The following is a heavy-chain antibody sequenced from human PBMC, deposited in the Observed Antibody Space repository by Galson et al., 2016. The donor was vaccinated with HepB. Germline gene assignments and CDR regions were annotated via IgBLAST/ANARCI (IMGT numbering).Heavy chain of an antibody. CDR1: GDSIRSNRYY. CDR2: IYNSGTT. D-gene: IGHD2-2*01. Sequence: SETLSLTCYVSGDSIRSNRYYWGWVRQTPGQGLVWIGSIYNSGTTYYNWSLKSRAPISADTSNNHFSLKLRSVSAPDTGLYYCARHAMRVTSGGPGYFDFWGQGKPVTVSS. V-gene: IGHV4-39*01. J-gene: IGHJ4*02. CDR3: ARHAMRVTSGGPGYFDF.